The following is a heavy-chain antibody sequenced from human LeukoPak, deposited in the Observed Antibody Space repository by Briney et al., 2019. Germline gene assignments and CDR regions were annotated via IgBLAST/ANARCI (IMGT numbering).Heavy chain of an antibody. J-gene: IGHJ5*02. Sequence: PSETLSLTCTVSGGSISTYFWNWIRQPPGKGLEWIGYVYYNGNTNYNPSLKSRLTTSVDTSKNQFSLKLTSVTAADTAVYYCVRDRAAAGGWLDPWGQGALVTVSS. CDR1: GGSISTYF. V-gene: IGHV4-59*01. CDR3: VRDRAAAGGWLDP. CDR2: VYYNGNT. D-gene: IGHD6-13*01.